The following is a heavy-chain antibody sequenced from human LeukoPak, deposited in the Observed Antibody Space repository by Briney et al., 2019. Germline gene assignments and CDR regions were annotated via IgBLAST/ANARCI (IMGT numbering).Heavy chain of an antibody. Sequence: GGSLRLSCAASGFTFGSYWMQWVRQGPGTGLECVSTIATSDAYTYYADSVQGRFTISRDNSKNTLYLQMDSLRAEDTAIYYCAKALRQQPRAYDYWGQGTLVTVSS. CDR2: IATSDAYT. CDR3: AKALRQQPRAYDY. V-gene: IGHV3-23*01. J-gene: IGHJ4*02. CDR1: GFTFGSYW. D-gene: IGHD6-13*01.